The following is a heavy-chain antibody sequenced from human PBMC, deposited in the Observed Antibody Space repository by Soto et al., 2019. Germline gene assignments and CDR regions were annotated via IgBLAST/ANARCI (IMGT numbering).Heavy chain of an antibody. Sequence: GGSLRLSCAASGFTVSSNYMSWVRQAPGKGLEWVSVVYGGGTTSYADSVKGRFTISRDNSKNTLYLQMNSLRAEDTAVYYCARGGHSSSRHDAFDIWGQGTMATV. V-gene: IGHV3-53*01. CDR2: VYGGGTT. CDR3: ARGGHSSSRHDAFDI. CDR1: GFTVSSNY. D-gene: IGHD6-13*01. J-gene: IGHJ3*02.